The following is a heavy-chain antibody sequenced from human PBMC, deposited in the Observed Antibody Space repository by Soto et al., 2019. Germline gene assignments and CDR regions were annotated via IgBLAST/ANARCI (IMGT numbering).Heavy chain of an antibody. CDR3: AREDADRGSFDF. J-gene: IGHJ4*02. Sequence: ASVKVSCKASGYTFTDSFIHWVRQAPGQGLEWMGWINPNNGRTTLAPKFQGRVTLIRDTSINTAYMDMSRLRSDDTAVYYCAREDADRGSFDFWGQGTLVTGS. CDR1: GYTFTDSF. V-gene: IGHV1-2*02. CDR2: INPNNGRT.